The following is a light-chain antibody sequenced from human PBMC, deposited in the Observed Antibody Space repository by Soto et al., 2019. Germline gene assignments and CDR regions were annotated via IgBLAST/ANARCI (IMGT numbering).Light chain of an antibody. V-gene: IGKV1-5*01. J-gene: IGKJ4*01. CDR1: QSISSW. Sequence: DIPMTQSPSTLSASVGDRVTITCRASQSISSWLAWYQQKPGKAPKLLIFDASSLESGTPSRFSGRRSGTQFTLTINGLQPDDFATYYCQQYDNDKPLTFGGGTKVDIK. CDR3: QQYDNDKPLT. CDR2: DAS.